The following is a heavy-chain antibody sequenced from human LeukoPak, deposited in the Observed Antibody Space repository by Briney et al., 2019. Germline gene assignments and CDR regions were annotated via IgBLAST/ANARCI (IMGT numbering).Heavy chain of an antibody. D-gene: IGHD4-17*01. Sequence: ASVKVSCKASGYTFTGYYMHWVRQALGQGLEWMGWINPNSGGTNYAQKFQGRVTMTRDTSISTAYMELSRLRSDDTAVYYCARGDGDYADWYFDLWGRGTLVTVSS. J-gene: IGHJ2*01. CDR2: INPNSGGT. CDR3: ARGDGDYADWYFDL. CDR1: GYTFTGYY. V-gene: IGHV1-2*02.